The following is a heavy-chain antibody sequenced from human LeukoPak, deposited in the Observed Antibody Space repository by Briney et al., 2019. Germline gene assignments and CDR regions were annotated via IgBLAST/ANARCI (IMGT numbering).Heavy chain of an antibody. CDR1: GGTFSSYT. D-gene: IGHD3-10*01. J-gene: IGHJ5*02. CDR3: ARDKGTYGSGAS. CDR2: IIPILGIA. V-gene: IGHV1-69*04. Sequence: GASVEVSCKASGGTFSSYTISWVRQAPGQGLEWMGRIIPILGIANYAQKFQGRVTITADKSTSTAYMELSSLRSEDTAVYYCARDKGTYGSGASWGQGTLVTVSS.